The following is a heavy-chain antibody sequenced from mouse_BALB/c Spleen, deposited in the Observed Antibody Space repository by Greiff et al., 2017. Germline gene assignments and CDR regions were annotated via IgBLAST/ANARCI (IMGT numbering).Heavy chain of an antibody. V-gene: IGHV5-6*01. J-gene: IGHJ3*01. CDR2: ISSGGSYT. D-gene: IGHD2-4*01. Sequence: EVQRVESGGDLVKPGGSLKLSCAASGFTFSSYGMSWVRQTPDKRLEWVATISSGGSYTYYPDSVKGRFTISRDNAKNTLYLQMSSLKSEDTAMYYCARHRSSTMITTVFAYWGQGTLVTVSA. CDR3: ARHRSSTMITTVFAY. CDR1: GFTFSSYG.